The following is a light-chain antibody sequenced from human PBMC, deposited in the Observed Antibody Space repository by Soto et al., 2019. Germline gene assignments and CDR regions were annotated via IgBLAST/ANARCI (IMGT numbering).Light chain of an antibody. CDR2: GAS. V-gene: IGKV3-20*01. J-gene: IGKJ1*01. Sequence: EIVLTQSPGTLSLSPGERATLSCRASQSVSSSYLAWFQQKAGQAPRLLIYGASSRATGIPDRFSGSGSGTDFTLTISRLEPEDFEVYYCQKYGSSPGTFGQGTKVDIK. CDR3: QKYGSSPGT. CDR1: QSVSSSY.